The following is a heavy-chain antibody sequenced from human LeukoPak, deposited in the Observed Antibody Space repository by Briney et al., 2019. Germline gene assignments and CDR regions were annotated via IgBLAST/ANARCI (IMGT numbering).Heavy chain of an antibody. J-gene: IGHJ3*02. CDR1: GCTFSSYA. D-gene: IGHD3-22*01. V-gene: IGHV1-69*06. Sequence: SVKVSCKASGCTFSSYAISWVRQAPGQGLEWMGGIIPIFGTANYAQKFQGRVTITADKSTSTAYMELSSLRSEDTAVYYCARGVIVVRGAFDIWGQGTMVTVSS. CDR3: ARGVIVVRGAFDI. CDR2: IIPIFGTA.